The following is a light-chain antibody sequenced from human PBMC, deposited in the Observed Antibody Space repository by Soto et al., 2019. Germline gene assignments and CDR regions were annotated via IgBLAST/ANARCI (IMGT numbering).Light chain of an antibody. J-gene: IGKJ5*01. CDR3: QQFNSYPIT. V-gene: IGKV1-13*02. CDR2: DVS. Sequence: AIQVTQSPSSLSASVGDRVTITCRASQDIRGALAWYQQKPGKPPRLLIYDVSTLESAVPSRFSGSSSGTEFTLTISSLQSEDFCTYLCQQFNSYPITFGHGTRLEIK. CDR1: QDIRGA.